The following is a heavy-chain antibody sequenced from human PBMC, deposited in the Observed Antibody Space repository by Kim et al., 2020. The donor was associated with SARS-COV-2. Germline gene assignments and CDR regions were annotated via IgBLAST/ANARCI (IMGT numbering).Heavy chain of an antibody. D-gene: IGHD6-13*01. V-gene: IGHV4-61*03. J-gene: IGHJ5*02. Sequence: YNPSLRRRVSISVDTSKNHFSLKLSSVTAADTAVYYCARASSSWSFWFDPWGQGTLVTVSS. CDR3: ARASSSWSFWFDP.